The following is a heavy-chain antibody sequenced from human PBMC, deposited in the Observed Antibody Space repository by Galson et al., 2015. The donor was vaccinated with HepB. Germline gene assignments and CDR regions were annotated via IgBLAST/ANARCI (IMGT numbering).Heavy chain of an antibody. J-gene: IGHJ3*02. CDR3: ARGLYVLLQTSFIDAFDI. D-gene: IGHD3-10*01. CDR2: ISWNSGSI. V-gene: IGHV3-9*01. Sequence: SLRLSCAASGFTFDDYAMHWVRQAPGKGLEWVSGISWNSGSIGYADSVKGRFTISRDNAKNSLYLQMNSLRAEDTAVYDCARGLYVLLQTSFIDAFDIWGQGTMVTVSS. CDR1: GFTFDDYA.